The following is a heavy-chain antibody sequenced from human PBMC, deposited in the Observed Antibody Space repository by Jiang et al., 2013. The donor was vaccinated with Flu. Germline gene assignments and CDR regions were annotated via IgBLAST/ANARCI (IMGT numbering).Heavy chain of an antibody. CDR1: GGTFSSYA. CDR3: ARGPIPSSSSGNLDY. D-gene: IGHD6-6*01. J-gene: IGHJ4*02. Sequence: SGAEVKKPGSSVKVSCKASGGTFSSYAISWVRQAPGQGLEWMGRIIPILGIANYAQKFQGRVTITADKSTSTAYMELSSLRSEDTAVYYCARGPIPSSSSGNLDYWGQGTLVTVSS. V-gene: IGHV1-69*04. CDR2: IIPILGIA.